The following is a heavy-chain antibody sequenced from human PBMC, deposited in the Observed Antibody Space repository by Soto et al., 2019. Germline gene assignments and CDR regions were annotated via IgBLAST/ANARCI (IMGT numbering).Heavy chain of an antibody. CDR1: GFTFSNAW. V-gene: IGHV3-15*07. CDR2: IKSKTDGGTT. D-gene: IGHD4-4*01. Sequence: VQMVESGGGLVKPGGSLRLSCAASGFTFSNAWMNWVRQAQGKGLEWVGRIKSKTDGGTTDYAASVTGRFTISRDDSKNTLYLQMNSLKTEDTAVYYCTTGNDYYYYYGMDVWGQGTTVTVSS. CDR3: TTGNDYYYYYGMDV. J-gene: IGHJ6*02.